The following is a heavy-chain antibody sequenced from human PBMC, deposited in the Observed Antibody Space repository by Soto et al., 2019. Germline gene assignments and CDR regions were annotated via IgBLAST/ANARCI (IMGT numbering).Heavy chain of an antibody. D-gene: IGHD7-27*01. CDR2: IDPSGSYT. Sequence: PGESLKISCKGSGYSFDSHWISWVRQMPGKGLEWMGRIDPSGSYTNYSPSFQGHVTISADPSISSAYLQWSSLKASDTAMYFCTREESNWNWFDPWGQCTLVTVSS. CDR3: TREESNWNWFDP. J-gene: IGHJ5*01. V-gene: IGHV5-10-1*01. CDR1: GYSFDSHW.